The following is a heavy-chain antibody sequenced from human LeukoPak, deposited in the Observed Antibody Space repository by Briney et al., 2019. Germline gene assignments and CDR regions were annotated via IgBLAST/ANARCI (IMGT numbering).Heavy chain of an antibody. CDR2: INATSGGT. V-gene: IGHV1-2*02. Sequence: ASVKVSCKASGYTFTRYYIHWVRQAPGHGLEWMGWINATSGGTIYAQRLQGRVTMTRDTSTTTAYMELSSLRYDDTAMYYCARVGGPIYWYLDLWGGGTLVTVSS. CDR3: ARVGGPIYWYLDL. J-gene: IGHJ2*01. CDR1: GYTFTRYY.